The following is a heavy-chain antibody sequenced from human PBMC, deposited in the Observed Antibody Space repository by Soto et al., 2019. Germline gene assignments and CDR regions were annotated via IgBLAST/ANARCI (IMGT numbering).Heavy chain of an antibody. J-gene: IGHJ4*02. D-gene: IGHD3-10*01. CDR3: ARGPLWFGELLHY. Sequence: GGSLRLSCAASGFSFSDYYMSWIRQAPGKGLEWISYISSGSSSTIYYADSVKGRFTISRDNAKNSLYLQMNSLRAEDTAVYYCARGPLWFGELLHYWGQGTLVTVSS. V-gene: IGHV3-11*04. CDR2: ISSGSSSTI. CDR1: GFSFSDYY.